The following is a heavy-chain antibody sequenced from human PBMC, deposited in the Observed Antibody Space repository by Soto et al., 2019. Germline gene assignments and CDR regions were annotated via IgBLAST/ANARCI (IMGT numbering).Heavy chain of an antibody. V-gene: IGHV3-53*04. D-gene: IGHD6-13*01. CDR2: IYSGGST. CDR1: GFTVTSNY. CDR3: ARILYSNTFYYYYMDV. J-gene: IGHJ6*03. Sequence: EVQLVESGGTLAQPGGSLRLSCAASGFTVTSNYMSWVRQAPGKGLEWVSIIYSGGSTYYADSVKGRFTISRHNSRNTLYLQMNSLRTEDTAVYYCARILYSNTFYYYYMDVWGKGTTVTVSS.